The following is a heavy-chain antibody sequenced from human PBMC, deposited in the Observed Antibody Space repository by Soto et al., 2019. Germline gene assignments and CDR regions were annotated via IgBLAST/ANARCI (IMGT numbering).Heavy chain of an antibody. Sequence: QVQLVQSGAEVKKPGSSVKVSCKASGGTFSSYAISWVRQAPGQGLEWMGGIIPIFGTANYAQKFQGRVTITADKSTSTAYMELSSLRSEDTAVYYCARGIMKVVPAAILSYYYYYGMDVWGQGTTVTVSS. J-gene: IGHJ6*02. V-gene: IGHV1-69*06. CDR3: ARGIMKVVPAAILSYYYYYGMDV. CDR2: IIPIFGTA. CDR1: GGTFSSYA. D-gene: IGHD2-2*02.